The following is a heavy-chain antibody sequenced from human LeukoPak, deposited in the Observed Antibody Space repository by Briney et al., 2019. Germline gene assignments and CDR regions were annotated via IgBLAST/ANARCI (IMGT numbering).Heavy chain of an antibody. D-gene: IGHD2-15*01. J-gene: IGHJ6*03. V-gene: IGHV4-59*01. CDR1: GGSISSYY. CDR2: IYYSGST. Sequence: SETLSLTCTVSGGSISSYYWSWIRQPPGKGLEWIGYIYYSGSTNYNPSLKSRVTISVDTSKNQFSLKLSSVTAADTAVYYCARVGSVVRYYYYYYMDVWGKGTTVTVSS. CDR3: ARVGSVVRYYYYYYMDV.